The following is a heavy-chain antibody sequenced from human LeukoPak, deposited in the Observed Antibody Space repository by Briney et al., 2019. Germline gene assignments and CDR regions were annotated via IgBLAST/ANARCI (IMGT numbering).Heavy chain of an antibody. CDR3: AKAPVTTCRGAYCYPFDY. Sequence: PGGSLRLACAASGFTVSSYAMSWVRHAPGKGREWGSAIIDSGNTYNADSVKGRFTISRDSSKNTLFLQMNRLRPEDAAVYYCAKAPVTTCRGAYCYPFDYWGQGTLVTVSS. D-gene: IGHD2-21*01. V-gene: IGHV3-23*01. J-gene: IGHJ4*02. CDR1: GFTVSSYA. CDR2: IIDSGNT.